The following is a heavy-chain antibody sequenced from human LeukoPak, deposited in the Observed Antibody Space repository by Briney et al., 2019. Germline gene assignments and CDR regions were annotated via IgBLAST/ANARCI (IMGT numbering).Heavy chain of an antibody. J-gene: IGHJ4*02. V-gene: IGHV4-34*01. CDR1: GGSLSGYY. D-gene: IGHD3-22*01. CDR2: INHSGST. CDR3: ASLKRFYDSSGYYDVNSDY. Sequence: SETLSLTCAVYGGSLSGYYWSWIRQPPGKGLEWIGEINHSGSTNYNPSLKSRVTISVDTSKNQFSLKLSSVTAADTAVYYCASLKRFYDSSGYYDVNSDYWGQGTLVTVSS.